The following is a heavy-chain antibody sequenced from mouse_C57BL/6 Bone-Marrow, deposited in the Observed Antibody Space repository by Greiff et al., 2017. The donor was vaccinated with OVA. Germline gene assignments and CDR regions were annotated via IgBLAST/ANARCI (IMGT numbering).Heavy chain of an antibody. D-gene: IGHD1-1*01. J-gene: IGHJ4*01. V-gene: IGHV1-26*01. Sequence: VQLQQSGPELVKPGASVKISCKASGYTFTDYYMNWVKQSHGKSLEWIGDINPNNGGTSYNQKFKGKPTLTVDKSSSTAYIELRSLTSEDSAGYYCAREEGDCITTLVAKGARAMDDWGQGTSVTVSS. CDR2: INPNNGGT. CDR1: GYTFTDYY. CDR3: AREEGDCITTLVAKGARAMDD.